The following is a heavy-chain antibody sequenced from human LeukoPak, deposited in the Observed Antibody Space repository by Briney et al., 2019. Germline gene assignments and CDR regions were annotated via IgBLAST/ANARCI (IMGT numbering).Heavy chain of an antibody. Sequence: PSETLSLTCTVSGGSISSGSYYWSWIRQPAGKGLEWIGRIYTSGSTNYNPSLKSRVTMSVDTSKNQFSLKLSSVTAADTAVYYCARFMTDSWVGEYAFDIWGQGTMVTVSS. CDR2: IYTSGST. V-gene: IGHV4-61*02. CDR3: ARFMTDSWVGEYAFDI. CDR1: GGSISSGSYY. J-gene: IGHJ3*02. D-gene: IGHD3-10*01.